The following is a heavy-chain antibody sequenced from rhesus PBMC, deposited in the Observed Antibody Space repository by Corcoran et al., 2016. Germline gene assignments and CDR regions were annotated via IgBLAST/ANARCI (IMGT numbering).Heavy chain of an antibody. J-gene: IGHJ4*01. V-gene: IGHV4-160*01. D-gene: IGHD3-28*01. CDR1: GGSISGYW. CDR2: IDSSGST. Sequence: QLQLQESGPGLVKPSETLSLTCAVSGGSISGYWWSWTRPPPGKGLEWIGRIDSSGSTDYNPSLKSRVTISRDTSKNQFSLKLSSVTAADTAVYYCARGDTMVVVITPSNYFDYWGQGVLVTVSS. CDR3: ARGDTMVVVITPSNYFDY.